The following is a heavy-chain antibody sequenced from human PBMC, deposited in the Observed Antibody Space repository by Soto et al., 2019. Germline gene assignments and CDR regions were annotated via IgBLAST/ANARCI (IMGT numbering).Heavy chain of an antibody. V-gene: IGHV3-48*01. CDR2: ISSSSSTI. Sequence: PGGSLRLSCAASGFTFSSYGMNWVRQAPGKGLEWVSYISSSSSTIYYADSVKGRFTISRDNAKNSLYLQMNSLRAEDTAVYYCARDLSTLLHPARGPNDYWGQGTLVTVSS. CDR3: ARDLSTLLHPARGPNDY. CDR1: GFTFSSYG. J-gene: IGHJ4*02.